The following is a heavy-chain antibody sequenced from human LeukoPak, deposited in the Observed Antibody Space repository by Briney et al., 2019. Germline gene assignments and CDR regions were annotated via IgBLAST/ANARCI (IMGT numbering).Heavy chain of an antibody. CDR1: GYTFTGHY. CDR2: INPNSGGT. V-gene: IGHV1-2*02. J-gene: IGHJ5*02. Sequence: ASVKVSCKASGYTFTGHYMHWVRQAPGQGLEWMGWINPNSGGTNYAQKFQGRVTMTRDTSISTAYMELSRLRSDDTAVYYCARDLSTWELLDRGEENWFDPWGQGTLVTVSS. CDR3: ARDLSTWELLDRGEENWFDP. D-gene: IGHD1-26*01.